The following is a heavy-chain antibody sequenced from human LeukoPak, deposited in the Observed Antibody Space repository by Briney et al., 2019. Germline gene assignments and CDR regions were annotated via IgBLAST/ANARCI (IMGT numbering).Heavy chain of an antibody. J-gene: IGHJ5*02. D-gene: IGHD3-10*01. CDR2: INHSGST. CDR1: GGSFSSYY. Sequence: SETLSLTCAVYGGSFSSYYWSWIRQPPGKGLEWIGEINHSGSTNYNPSLKSRVTISVDTSKNQFSLKLSSVTAADTAVYYCARHRSAPSRYYGSTNWFDPWGQGTLVTVSS. V-gene: IGHV4-34*01. CDR3: ARHRSAPSRYYGSTNWFDP.